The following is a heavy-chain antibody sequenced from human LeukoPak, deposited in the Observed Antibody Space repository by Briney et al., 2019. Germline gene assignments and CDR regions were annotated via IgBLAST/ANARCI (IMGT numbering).Heavy chain of an antibody. Sequence: GGSLRLSCAASGFTSSSYAMSWVRQGPGKGLEWVSAISGSGGSTYYADSVKGRFTISRDNSKNTLYLQMNSLRAEDTAVCYCAKRGIAVAGNSHPYYFDYWGQGTLVTVSS. D-gene: IGHD6-19*01. V-gene: IGHV3-23*01. CDR1: GFTSSSYA. CDR2: ISGSGGST. CDR3: AKRGIAVAGNSHPYYFDY. J-gene: IGHJ4*02.